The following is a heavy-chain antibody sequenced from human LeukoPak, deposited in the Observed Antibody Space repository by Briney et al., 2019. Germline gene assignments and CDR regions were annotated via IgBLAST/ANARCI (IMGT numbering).Heavy chain of an antibody. Sequence: GGSLRLSCAASGFTFSSYWMSRVRQAPGKGLEWVANIKQDGSEKYYVDSVKGRFTISRDNAENSLYLQMNSLRAEDTAVYYCARSGNYGVNWFDPWGQGTLVTVSS. D-gene: IGHD4-11*01. CDR2: IKQDGSEK. CDR1: GFTFSSYW. V-gene: IGHV3-7*01. CDR3: ARSGNYGVNWFDP. J-gene: IGHJ5*01.